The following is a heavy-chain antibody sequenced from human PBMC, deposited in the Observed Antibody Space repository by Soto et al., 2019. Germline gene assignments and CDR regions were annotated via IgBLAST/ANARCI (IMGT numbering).Heavy chain of an antibody. CDR2: ISYDGSNK. D-gene: IGHD2-15*01. CDR3: AKDHVGYCSGGSCPNWFDP. CDR1: GFTFSSYG. J-gene: IGHJ5*02. V-gene: IGHV3-30*18. Sequence: QVQLVESGGGVVQPGRSLRLSCAASGFTFSSYGMHWVRQAPGKGLEWVAVISYDGSNKYYADSVKGRFTISRDNSKNTLYLQTNSLRAEDTAVYYCAKDHVGYCSGGSCPNWFDPWGQGTLVTVSS.